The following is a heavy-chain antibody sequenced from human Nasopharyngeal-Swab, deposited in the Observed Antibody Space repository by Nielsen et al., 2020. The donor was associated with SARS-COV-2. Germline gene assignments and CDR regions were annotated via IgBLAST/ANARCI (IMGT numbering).Heavy chain of an antibody. V-gene: IGHV4-59*08. CDR1: GGSISSYY. CDR2: IYYSGST. D-gene: IGHD3-22*01. Sequence: SETLSLTCTVSGGSISSYYWSWIRQPPGKGLEWIGYIYYSGSTNYNPSLKSRVTISVDTSKNQFSLKLSSVTAADTAVYYCARGQYYYDSSGYHMDVWGQGTTVTVSS. CDR3: ARGQYYYDSSGYHMDV. J-gene: IGHJ6*02.